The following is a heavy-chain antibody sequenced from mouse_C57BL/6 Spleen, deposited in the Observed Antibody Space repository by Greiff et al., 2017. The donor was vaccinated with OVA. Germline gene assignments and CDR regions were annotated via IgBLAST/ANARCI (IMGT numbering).Heavy chain of an antibody. V-gene: IGHV14-4*01. CDR3: TSITTVVAYWYFDV. D-gene: IGHD1-1*01. CDR1: GFNIKDDY. CDR2: IDPENGDT. Sequence: VQLQQSGAELVRPGASVKLSCTASGFNIKDDYMHWVKQRPEQGLEWIGWIDPENGDTEYASKFQGKATITADTSSNTAYLQLSSLTSGDTAVYYCTSITTVVAYWYFDVWGTGTTVTVSS. J-gene: IGHJ1*03.